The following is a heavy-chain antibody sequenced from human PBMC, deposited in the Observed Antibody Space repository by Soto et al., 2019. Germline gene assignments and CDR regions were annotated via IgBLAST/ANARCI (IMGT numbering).Heavy chain of an antibody. CDR2: IYWDDDK. CDR3: ASSIRWELAFDY. D-gene: IGHD1-26*01. CDR1: GFSLSTSGVG. J-gene: IGHJ4*02. V-gene: IGHV2-5*02. Sequence: QITLKESGPTLVKPTQTLTLTCTFSGFSLSTSGVGVGWIRQPPGKALEWLALIYWDDDKRYSPSLKSRLTIXKXXSKNQVVLTMTNMDPVDTATYYCASSIRWELAFDYWGQGTLVTVSS.